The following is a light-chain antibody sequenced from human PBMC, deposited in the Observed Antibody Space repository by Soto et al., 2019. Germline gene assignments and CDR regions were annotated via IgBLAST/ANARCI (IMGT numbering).Light chain of an antibody. CDR1: QSVRSS. CDR3: QQYNNWPPT. V-gene: IGKV3-15*01. J-gene: IGKJ1*01. Sequence: EIVITQSPATLSVSPGERATLSCRASQSVRSSLAWYQQKPGQAPRLLIYGASTRATGIPARFSGGGSGTEFTLTISSLQSEDFAVYYCQQYNNWPPTFGQGTKVEIK. CDR2: GAS.